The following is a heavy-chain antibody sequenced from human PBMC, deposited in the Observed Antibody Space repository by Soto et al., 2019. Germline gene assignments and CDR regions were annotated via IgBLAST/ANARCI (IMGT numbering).Heavy chain of an antibody. Sequence: GGSLRLSCAASGITFTSHAMNWVRQAPGKGLEWVSGISGSGGSTYYADSVKGRFTVSRDNSKNTLYLQMNSLRAEDTAVYYCARGHYSNYRAPDHYYYYYMDVWGKGTTVTVSS. J-gene: IGHJ6*03. CDR3: ARGHYSNYRAPDHYYYYYMDV. CDR2: ISGSGGST. V-gene: IGHV3-23*01. D-gene: IGHD4-4*01. CDR1: GITFTSHA.